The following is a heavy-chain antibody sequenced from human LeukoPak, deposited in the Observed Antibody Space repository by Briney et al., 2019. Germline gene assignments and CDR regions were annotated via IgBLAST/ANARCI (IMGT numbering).Heavy chain of an antibody. Sequence: GRSLRLSCAASGFTFSSYAMHWVRQAPGKGLEWVAVISYDGSNKYYADSVKGRFTISRDNSKNTLYLQVNSLRAEDTAVYYCARREPTTVTHWAFDIWGQGTMVTVSS. J-gene: IGHJ3*02. V-gene: IGHV3-30*04. CDR1: GFTFSSYA. CDR3: ARREPTTVTHWAFDI. D-gene: IGHD4-17*01. CDR2: ISYDGSNK.